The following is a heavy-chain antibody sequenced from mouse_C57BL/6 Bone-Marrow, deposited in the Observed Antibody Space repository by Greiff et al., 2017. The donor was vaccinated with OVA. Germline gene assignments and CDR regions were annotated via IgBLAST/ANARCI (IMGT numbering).Heavy chain of an antibody. CDR1: GFTFSSYA. CDR2: ISDGGSYT. CDR3: ARARGDYWYFDV. D-gene: IGHD2-13*01. J-gene: IGHJ1*03. Sequence: EVMLVESGGGLVKPGGSLKLSCAASGFTFSSYAMSWVRQTPEKRLEWVATISDGGSYTYYPDNVKGRFTISRDNAKNNLYLQMSHLKSEDTAMYYCARARGDYWYFDVWGTGTTVTVSS. V-gene: IGHV5-4*03.